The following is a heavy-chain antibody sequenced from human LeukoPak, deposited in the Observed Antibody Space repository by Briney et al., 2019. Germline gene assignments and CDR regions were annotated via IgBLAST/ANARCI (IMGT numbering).Heavy chain of an antibody. D-gene: IGHD3-3*01. CDR1: GFTFSSYG. CDR2: IWYDGSNK. Sequence: PGGSLRLSCAASGFTFSSYGMHWVRQAPGKGLEWVAVIWYDGSNKYYADSVKGRFTISRDNSKNTLYLQMNSLRAEDTAVYYCAKVSDGDDFWSGYYYYYYYGMDVWGQGTTVTVSS. CDR3: AKVSDGDDFWSGYYYYYYYGMDV. V-gene: IGHV3-30*02. J-gene: IGHJ6*02.